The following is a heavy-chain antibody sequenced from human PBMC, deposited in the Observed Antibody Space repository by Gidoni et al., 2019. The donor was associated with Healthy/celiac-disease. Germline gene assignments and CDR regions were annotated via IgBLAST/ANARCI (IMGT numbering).Heavy chain of an antibody. CDR1: GFTFSDYY. D-gene: IGHD3-22*01. CDR2: VSRSGSTI. Sequence: QVQLVESGGGLVKPGGSLRLSCPAPGFTFSDYYMSWIRQAPGKGLEWVSYVSRSGSTIYYAGSVKDRFTISSDNAKNSLYLQMNSLRAEDTAVYYCARDSGYYDSSLGGAFDIWGQGTMVTVSS. V-gene: IGHV3-11*01. J-gene: IGHJ3*02. CDR3: ARDSGYYDSSLGGAFDI.